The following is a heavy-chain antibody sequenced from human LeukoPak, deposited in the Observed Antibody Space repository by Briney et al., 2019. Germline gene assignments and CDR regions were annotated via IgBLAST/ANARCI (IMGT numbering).Heavy chain of an antibody. CDR2: IYYSGTT. CDR1: GGSISSSY. D-gene: IGHD6-13*01. Sequence: SQTLSLTCTVSGGSISSSYWSWIRHPPGKGLYWIGYIYYSGTTNYNPSLKSRVTISVDTSKNQFSLILSSVTAADTAVYYCASHAAVDAFEIWGQGTMVTVSS. CDR3: ASHAAVDAFEI. J-gene: IGHJ3*02. V-gene: IGHV4-59*01.